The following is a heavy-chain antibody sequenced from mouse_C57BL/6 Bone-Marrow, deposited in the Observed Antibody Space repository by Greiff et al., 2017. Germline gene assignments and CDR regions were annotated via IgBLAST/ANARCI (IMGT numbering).Heavy chain of an antibody. V-gene: IGHV1-81*01. CDR3: ARDDGYYVGFAY. Sequence: VQLQESGAELARPGASVKLSCKASGYTFTSYGISWVKQRTGQGLEWIGEIYPRSGNTYYNEKFKGKATLTADKSSSTAYMELRSLTSEDSAVYFCARDDGYYVGFAYWGQGTLVTVSA. J-gene: IGHJ3*01. CDR1: GYTFTSYG. D-gene: IGHD2-3*01. CDR2: IYPRSGNT.